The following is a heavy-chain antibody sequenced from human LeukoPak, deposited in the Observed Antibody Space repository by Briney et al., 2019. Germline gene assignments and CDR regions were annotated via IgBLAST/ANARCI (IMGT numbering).Heavy chain of an antibody. V-gene: IGHV3-7*04. CDR1: GFTFRNYW. CDR2: INQDGSQK. Sequence: GGSLRLSCEASGFTFRNYWMNWVRQAPGKGLEWVANINQDGSQKHFAGSVKGRFTISRDNAKNSLSLQMNSLRAEDAAVYYCARDGQYSTSWYDFDYWGQGTLVTVSS. D-gene: IGHD6-13*01. J-gene: IGHJ4*02. CDR3: ARDGQYSTSWYDFDY.